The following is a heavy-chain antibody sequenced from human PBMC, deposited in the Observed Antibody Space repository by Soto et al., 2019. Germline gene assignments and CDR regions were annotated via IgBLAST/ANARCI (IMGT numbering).Heavy chain of an antibody. CDR3: ARDEAFSAPYYLDY. Sequence: VQLVESGGGVVQPGRSLRLSCVASEFTSSSHLMHWVRQAPGKGLEWVAFISNDGDYKNYADSVKGRFTISRDNSKDTVYLEIHSLRPEDTALYHCARDEAFSAPYYLDYWGQGTLVIVS. V-gene: IGHV3-30*03. CDR1: EFTSSSHL. CDR2: ISNDGDYK. J-gene: IGHJ4*02. D-gene: IGHD1-26*01.